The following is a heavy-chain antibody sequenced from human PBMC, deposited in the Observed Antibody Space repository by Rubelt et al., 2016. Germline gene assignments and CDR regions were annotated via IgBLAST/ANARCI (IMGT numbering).Heavy chain of an antibody. V-gene: IGHV3-74*01. CDR3: VREFSGERDY. D-gene: IGHD1-26*01. J-gene: IGHJ4*02. CDR1: GFTFGRSW. CDR2: INENGRRV. Sequence: EVQLVESGGGLVQPGGSLRLSCAASGFTFGRSWMHWVRQVPGKGLVWVSRINENGRRVDYADSVKGRFTISRDDPKSTLYLHMNSLRPEDTASYFCVREFSGERDYWGQGALVTVSS.